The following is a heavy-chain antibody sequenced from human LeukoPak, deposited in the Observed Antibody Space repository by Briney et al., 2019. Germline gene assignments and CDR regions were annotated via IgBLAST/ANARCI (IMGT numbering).Heavy chain of an antibody. J-gene: IGHJ3*02. CDR2: ISYNGRNQ. Sequence: PGGSLRLSCSASGFTFSSYAMHWVRQAPAKGLEWVAVISYNGRNQNYADSVQGRFTISRDNSKNTLYLQMNSLRAEDTAVYYCARARSSYGYGDAFDIWGQGTMVTVSS. CDR3: ARARSSYGYGDAFDI. V-gene: IGHV3-30*04. D-gene: IGHD5-18*01. CDR1: GFTFSSYA.